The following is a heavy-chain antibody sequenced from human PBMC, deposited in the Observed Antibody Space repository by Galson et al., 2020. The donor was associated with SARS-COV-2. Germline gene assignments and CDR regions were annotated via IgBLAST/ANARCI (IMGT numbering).Heavy chain of an antibody. CDR3: AKVPSSGYYEQYYYYYMDV. CDR1: GFTFSSYG. Sequence: GGSLRLSCAASGFTFSSYGMSWVRQAPGKGLEWVSAISGSGDYTYYADSVKGRFTISRDNSKNTLNLQMNSLRAEDTAVYYCAKVPSSGYYEQYYYYYMDVWGKGTTVTVSS. V-gene: IGHV3-23*01. CDR2: ISGSGDYT. J-gene: IGHJ6*03. D-gene: IGHD3-22*01.